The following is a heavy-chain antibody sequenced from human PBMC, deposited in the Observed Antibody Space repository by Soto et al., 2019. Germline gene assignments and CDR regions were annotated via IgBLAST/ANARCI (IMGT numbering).Heavy chain of an antibody. CDR3: ANWWLHPSGYYYYGMDV. D-gene: IGHD2-8*02. CDR2: ISAYNGNT. J-gene: IGHJ6*02. V-gene: IGHV1-18*04. Sequence: PAASVKVSCKASGYTFTSYGISWVRQAPGQGLEWMGWISAYNGNTNYAQKLQGRVTMTTDTSTSTAYMELRSLRSDDTAVYYCANWWLHPSGYYYYGMDVWGQGTTVTVSS. CDR1: GYTFTSYG.